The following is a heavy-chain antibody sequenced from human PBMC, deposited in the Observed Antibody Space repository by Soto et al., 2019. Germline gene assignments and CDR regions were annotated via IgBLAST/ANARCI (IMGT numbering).Heavy chain of an antibody. J-gene: IGHJ3*01. D-gene: IGHD1-7*01. Sequence: QAQLLQSGAEVKKPGASVKVSCKASGYTFINYFIHWVRQAPGQRLEWIGIVDPSRGSADYAQKFQGRVTMTTDVSTRTVFMDLSNLRSEDTAVYYCARPLIGNTVDLWGQGTTVIVSS. V-gene: IGHV1-46*01. CDR3: ARPLIGNTVDL. CDR1: GYTFINYF. CDR2: VDPSRGSA.